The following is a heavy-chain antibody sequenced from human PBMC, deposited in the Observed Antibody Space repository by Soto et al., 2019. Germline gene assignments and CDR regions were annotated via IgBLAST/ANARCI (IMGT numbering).Heavy chain of an antibody. J-gene: IGHJ4*02. D-gene: IGHD3-22*01. CDR1: GFTFSSYA. Sequence: PGGSLRLSCAPSGFTFSSYAMSWVRQAPGKGLKWVSAISGSGGSTYYADSVKGRFTISRDNSKNTLYLQMNSLRAEDTAVYYCAKDFYDSSGYHPPAFDYWGQGTQVTVSS. CDR2: ISGSGGST. CDR3: AKDFYDSSGYHPPAFDY. V-gene: IGHV3-23*01.